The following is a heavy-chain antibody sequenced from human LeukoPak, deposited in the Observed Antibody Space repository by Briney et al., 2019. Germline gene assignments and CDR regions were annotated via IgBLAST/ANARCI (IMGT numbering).Heavy chain of an antibody. J-gene: IGHJ4*02. CDR3: ARARRGVEMATIFDF. Sequence: ASVKVSCKTSGYSFTSYGISWVRQAPGQGLEWMGWISAYNGNTKYAQKLQGRVTMATDTSTSTAYMELRSLRSDDTAVYYCARARRGVEMATIFDFWGQGTLVTVSS. CDR2: ISAYNGNT. D-gene: IGHD5-24*01. V-gene: IGHV1-18*04. CDR1: GYSFTSYG.